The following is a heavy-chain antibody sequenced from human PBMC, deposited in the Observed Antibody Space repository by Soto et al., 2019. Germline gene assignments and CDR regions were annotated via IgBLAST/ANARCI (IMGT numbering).Heavy chain of an antibody. CDR1: DGSSSRCY. CDR3: ARDFWRGYLDY. J-gene: IGHJ4*02. V-gene: IGHV4-59*01. D-gene: IGHD3-3*01. Sequence: SLTCSVGDGSSSRCYGSWIRQPPGKGLEWIGYIYYSGSTNYNPSLKSRVTISVDTSKNQFSLKLSSVTAADTAVYYCARDFWRGYLDYGGQGTLVTVSS. CDR2: IYYSGST.